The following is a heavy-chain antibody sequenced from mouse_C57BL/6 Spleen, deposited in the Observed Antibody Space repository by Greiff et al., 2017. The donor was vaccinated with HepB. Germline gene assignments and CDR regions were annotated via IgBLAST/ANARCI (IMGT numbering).Heavy chain of an antibody. CDR3: ARQAFITTVFDY. D-gene: IGHD1-1*01. CDR2: ISGGGGNT. J-gene: IGHJ2*01. V-gene: IGHV5-9*01. CDR1: GFTFSSYT. Sequence: EVQLVESGGGLVKPGGSLKLSCAASGFTFSSYTMSWVRQTPEKRLEWVATISGGGGNTYYPDSVKGRFPISRDNAKNTLYLQMSSLRSEDTALYYCARQAFITTVFDYWGQGTTLTVSS.